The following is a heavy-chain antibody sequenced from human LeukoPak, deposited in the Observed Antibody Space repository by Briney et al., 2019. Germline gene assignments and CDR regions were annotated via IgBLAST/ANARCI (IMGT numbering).Heavy chain of an antibody. V-gene: IGHV4-39*01. Sequence: SETLSLTCSVSGGSISRSSYYWGWTGQSPGKGLEWIGSIYYSGSTYYNPSLKSRVTISVDTSRNQFSLKLGSVTAADTAVYYCARHGSIVTVAFTYWGQGTLVTVSS. CDR3: ARHGSIVTVAFTY. J-gene: IGHJ4*02. D-gene: IGHD2-2*01. CDR2: IYYSGST. CDR1: GGSISRSSYY.